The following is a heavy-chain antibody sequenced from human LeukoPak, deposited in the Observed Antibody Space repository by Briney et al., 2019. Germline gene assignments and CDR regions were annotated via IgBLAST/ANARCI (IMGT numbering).Heavy chain of an antibody. CDR2: IYNGSST. CDR3: ATTVGSDYDSSPWYPPDV. J-gene: IGHJ6*02. Sequence: PGGSLRLSCAASGFTVSSIYMSWVRQAPGRGLEWVSDIYNGSSTYYADSVKGRFTISRDNPKNTLYLQMNSLRAEDTAVYYCATTVGSDYDSSPWYPPDVWGQGTTVTVSS. CDR1: GFTVSSIY. V-gene: IGHV3-53*01. D-gene: IGHD3-22*01.